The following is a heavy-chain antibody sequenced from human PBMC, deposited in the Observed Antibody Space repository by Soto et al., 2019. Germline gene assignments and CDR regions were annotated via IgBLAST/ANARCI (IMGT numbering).Heavy chain of an antibody. V-gene: IGHV4-59*01. D-gene: IGHD6-19*01. J-gene: IGHJ4*02. Sequence: SETLSLTCTVSGGSISSYYWSWIRQPPGKGLEWIGYIYYSGSTNYNPSLKSRVTISVDTSKNQFSLKLSSVTAADTAVYYCASTPSGIAVAFDYWGQGTLVTVSS. CDR1: GGSISSYY. CDR3: ASTPSGIAVAFDY. CDR2: IYYSGST.